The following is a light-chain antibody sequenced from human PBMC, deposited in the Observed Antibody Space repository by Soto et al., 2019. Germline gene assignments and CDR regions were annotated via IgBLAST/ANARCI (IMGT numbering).Light chain of an antibody. CDR1: RSNIGDNA. CDR2: YDD. Sequence: QSVLTQPPSVSEAPRQRVTISCSGSRSNIGDNAVNWYQQLPGKAPKLLIYYDDLLPSGVSDRFSGSKSGTSASLAISGLQSEDEADYSCAAWDDSLNGVVFGGGTKLTVL. V-gene: IGLV1-36*01. CDR3: AAWDDSLNGVV. J-gene: IGLJ2*01.